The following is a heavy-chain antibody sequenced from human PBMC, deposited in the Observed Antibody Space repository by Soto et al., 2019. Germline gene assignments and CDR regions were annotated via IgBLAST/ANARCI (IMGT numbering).Heavy chain of an antibody. D-gene: IGHD5-12*01. J-gene: IGHJ4*02. CDR2: INHSGST. V-gene: IGHV4-34*01. CDR3: ARGPVEMATIGSYFDY. CDR1: GGSFSGYY. Sequence: QVQLQQWGAGLLKPSETLSLTCAVYGGSFSGYYWSWIRQPPGKGLEWIGEINHSGSTNYDTSLKSRVTISVDTSKNQFSPKLSSVTAADTAVYYCARGPVEMATIGSYFDYWGQGTLVTVSS.